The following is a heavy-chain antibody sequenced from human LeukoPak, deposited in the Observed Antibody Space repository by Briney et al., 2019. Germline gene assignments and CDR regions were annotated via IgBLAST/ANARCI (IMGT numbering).Heavy chain of an antibody. CDR2: IIDSGGKT. Sequence: GGSLRLSCAASGFTFSTFAMNWVRQAPGKGLEWVSVIIDSGGKTYYADSVKGRFIISRDNSQNTLYLQMNSLRVEDTAVYYCANRAWLDSWGQGTLVTVSS. V-gene: IGHV3-23*01. J-gene: IGHJ4*02. CDR3: ANRAWLDS. D-gene: IGHD5-12*01. CDR1: GFTFSTFA.